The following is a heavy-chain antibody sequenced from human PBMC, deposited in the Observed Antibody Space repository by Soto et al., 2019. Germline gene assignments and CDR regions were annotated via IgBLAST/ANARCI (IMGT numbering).Heavy chain of an antibody. V-gene: IGHV1-58*01. D-gene: IGHD4-17*01. J-gene: IGHJ4*02. CDR3: AGLYGYGDLGGDY. CDR2: IVIGSGDT. CDR1: GYTFPKSA. Sequence: SATDSCTASGYTFPKSAFQLVRQDRGQRLEWIGWIVIGSGDTNYAQKFQERVTITRDTSTSTAYMEVSSLRSEDTAVYYCAGLYGYGDLGGDYWGQGTLVTFFS.